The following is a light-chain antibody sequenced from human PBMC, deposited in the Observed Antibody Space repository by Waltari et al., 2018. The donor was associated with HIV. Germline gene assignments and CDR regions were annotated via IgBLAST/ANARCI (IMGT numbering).Light chain of an antibody. V-gene: IGKV4-1*01. CDR2: WAS. CDR1: QSVLYSSNNKNY. CDR3: QQDYTTPYT. J-gene: IGKJ2*01. Sequence: DIVMTQAPDSLAVSLGERAPINCRSSQSVLYSSNNKNYIAWYQQRPGQPPKLLIYWASIRESGVPDRFSGSGSGTEFTLNISSLQAEDVAVYYCQQDYTTPYTFGQGTKLEIK.